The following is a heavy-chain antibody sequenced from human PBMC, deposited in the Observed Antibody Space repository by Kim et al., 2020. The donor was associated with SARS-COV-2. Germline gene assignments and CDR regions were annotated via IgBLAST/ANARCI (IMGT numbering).Heavy chain of an antibody. CDR3: AKSLSAIAVWFDP. J-gene: IGHJ5*02. Sequence: YADSGKGRFTISRDNSKNTLYLQMNSLRAEDTAVYYCAKSLSAIAVWFDPWGQGTLVTVSS. D-gene: IGHD6-19*01. V-gene: IGHV3-23*01.